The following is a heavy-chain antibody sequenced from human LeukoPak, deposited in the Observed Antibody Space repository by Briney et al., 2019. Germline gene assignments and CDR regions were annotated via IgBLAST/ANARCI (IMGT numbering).Heavy chain of an antibody. J-gene: IGHJ4*02. CDR2: INHSGST. D-gene: IGHD5-12*01. V-gene: IGHV4-34*01. Sequence: ASETLSLTCTVYGGSFSGYYWSWIRQPPGKGLEWIGEINHSGSTNYNPSLKSRVTISVDTSKNQFSLKLSSVTAADTAVYYCARGHVRWLRSRSADFDYWGQGTLVTVSS. CDR3: ARGHVRWLRSRSADFDY. CDR1: GGSFSGYY.